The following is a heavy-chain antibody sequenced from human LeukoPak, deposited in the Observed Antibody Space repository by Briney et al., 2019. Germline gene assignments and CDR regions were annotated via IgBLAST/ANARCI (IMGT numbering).Heavy chain of an antibody. CDR3: TQSNY. Sequence: PGGSLRLSCAASGFAFNSYWMSWVRQAPGKGLEWVANIKLDGSEKNYVDSVKGRFTISRDNTKNSLYLQMNSLRVEDTAVFYCTQSNYWGQGALVTVSS. CDR2: IKLDGSEK. CDR1: GFAFNSYW. J-gene: IGHJ4*02. V-gene: IGHV3-7*03.